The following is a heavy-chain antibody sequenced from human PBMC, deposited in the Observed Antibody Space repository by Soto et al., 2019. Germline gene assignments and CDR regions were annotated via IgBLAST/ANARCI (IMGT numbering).Heavy chain of an antibody. J-gene: IGHJ6*02. CDR1: GFTFSDYT. CDR2: ISGSGSSI. Sequence: PGGSLRLSCAASGFTFSDYTMNWVRQAPGKGLEWVSSISGSGSSIYYADSVKGRFAISRDNAQNSLYLQMNSLRDEDTAVYYCARDSWTGRDVDWARAYGLDVWGQGTTVTVSS. V-gene: IGHV3-48*02. CDR3: ARDSWTGRDVDWARAYGLDV. D-gene: IGHD3-9*01.